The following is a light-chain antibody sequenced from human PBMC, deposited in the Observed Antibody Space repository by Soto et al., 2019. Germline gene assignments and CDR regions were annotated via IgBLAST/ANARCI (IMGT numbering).Light chain of an antibody. V-gene: IGKV3D-20*02. Sequence: EIVLTQSPGTLSLSPGQGATLSCRASQSLSSIYLAWYQQKPGQAPRLLIYRTSNRATGIPARFSGSGSGTDFTLTISSLEPEDFAVYYCQQRSNWPLTFGGGTKVDIK. CDR3: QQRSNWPLT. J-gene: IGKJ4*01. CDR2: RTS. CDR1: QSLSSIY.